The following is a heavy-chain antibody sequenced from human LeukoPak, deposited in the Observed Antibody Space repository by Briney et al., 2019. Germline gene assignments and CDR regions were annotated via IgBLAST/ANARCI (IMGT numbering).Heavy chain of an antibody. CDR2: FDPEDGET. D-gene: IGHD5-24*01. J-gene: IGHJ4*02. Sequence: ASVKVSCKVSGYTLTELSMHWVRQAPGKGLGWMGGFDPEDGETIYAQKFQGRVTMTEDTSTDTAYMDLSSLRSEDTAVYYCATDLKMTTSVPFDYWGQGTLVTVSS. V-gene: IGHV1-24*01. CDR1: GYTLTELS. CDR3: ATDLKMTTSVPFDY.